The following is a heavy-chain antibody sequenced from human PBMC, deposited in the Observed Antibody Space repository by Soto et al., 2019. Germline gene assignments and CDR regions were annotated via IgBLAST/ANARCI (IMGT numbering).Heavy chain of an antibody. CDR3: ARGYCSGGSCYEKTYCFDY. J-gene: IGHJ4*02. Sequence: ASVTVSCKASRYTFTGYHIHWVRQAPGQGLEWMGGIIPIFGTANYAQKFQGRVTITVDESTSTAYMELSSLRSEDTAVYDCARGYCSGGSCYEKTYCFDYWGQGTLVTVSS. V-gene: IGHV1-69*13. CDR2: IIPIFGTA. D-gene: IGHD2-15*01. CDR1: RYTFTGYH.